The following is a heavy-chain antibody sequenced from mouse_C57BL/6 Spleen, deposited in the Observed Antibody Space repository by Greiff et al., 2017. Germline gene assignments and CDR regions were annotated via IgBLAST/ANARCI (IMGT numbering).Heavy chain of an antibody. V-gene: IGHV1-80*01. D-gene: IGHD4-1*01. CDR3: SRTGPHYYAMDY. CDR1: GYAFSSYW. J-gene: IGHJ4*01. CDR2: IYPGDGDT. Sequence: VQLQQSGAELVKPGASVKISCKASGYAFSSYWMHWVKQRPGKGLEWIGQIYPGDGDTNYNGKFKGKATLTADKSSSTAYMQLSSLTSEDSAVYFCSRTGPHYYAMDYRGQGTSVTFST.